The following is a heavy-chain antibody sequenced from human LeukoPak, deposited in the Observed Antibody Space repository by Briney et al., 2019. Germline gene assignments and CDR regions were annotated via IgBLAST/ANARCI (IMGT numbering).Heavy chain of an antibody. Sequence: PSETLSLTCTVSGGSISSSSYYWGWIRQPPGKGLEWIGSIYYSGSTYYNPSLKSRVTISVDTSKNQFSLKLSSVTAADTAVYYRARPYSGSFDYWGQGTLVTVSS. D-gene: IGHD1-26*01. V-gene: IGHV4-39*01. CDR2: IYYSGST. J-gene: IGHJ4*02. CDR3: ARPYSGSFDY. CDR1: GGSISSSSYY.